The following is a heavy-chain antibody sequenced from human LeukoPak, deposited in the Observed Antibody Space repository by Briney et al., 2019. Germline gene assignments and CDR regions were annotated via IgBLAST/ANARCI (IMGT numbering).Heavy chain of an antibody. Sequence: GGSLRLSCAASGFTFSSYAMSCVRQAPGKGREWVSAIRGSGGSTYYADCVKGRFTISRDNSNNTLYLQMNSLRAEDTAVYYCAEDPGYSSYPVGDYWGQGTLVTVSS. CDR2: IRGSGGST. CDR1: GFTFSSYA. V-gene: IGHV3-23*01. CDR3: AEDPGYSSYPVGDY. D-gene: IGHD6-13*01. J-gene: IGHJ4*02.